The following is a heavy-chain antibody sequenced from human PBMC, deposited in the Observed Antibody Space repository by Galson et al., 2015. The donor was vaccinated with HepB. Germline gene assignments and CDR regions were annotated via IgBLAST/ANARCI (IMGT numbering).Heavy chain of an antibody. CDR1: GYSFTSYW. Sequence: QSGAEVTKPGESLKISCKGSGYSFTSYWIGWVRQMPGKGLEWMGIIYPGDSDTRYSPSFQGQVTISADKSISTAYLQWSSLKASDTAMYYCARHGAGSSSWRAGWYFDLWGRGTLVTVSS. CDR3: ARHGAGSSSWRAGWYFDL. J-gene: IGHJ2*01. D-gene: IGHD6-13*01. V-gene: IGHV5-51*01. CDR2: IYPGDSDT.